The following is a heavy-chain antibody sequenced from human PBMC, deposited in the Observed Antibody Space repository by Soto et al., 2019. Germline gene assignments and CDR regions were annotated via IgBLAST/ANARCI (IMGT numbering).Heavy chain of an antibody. CDR1: GFRFSRSG. CDR3: ARDGINGGFDY. CDR2: ILYDGSNK. J-gene: IGHJ4*02. D-gene: IGHD1-26*01. V-gene: IGHV3-33*01. Sequence: QVQLVESGGGVVQPGRSLRLSCAASGFRFSRSGMHWVRQAPGKGLEWVALILYDGSNKYYADSVKGQFTISRDNSKNTLYLQMNSLRVEDTAVYYCARDGINGGFDYWGQGTLVTVSS.